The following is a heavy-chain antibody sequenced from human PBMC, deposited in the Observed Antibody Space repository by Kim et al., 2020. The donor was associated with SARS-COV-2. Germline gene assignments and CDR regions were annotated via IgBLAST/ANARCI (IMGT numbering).Heavy chain of an antibody. V-gene: IGHV1-46*01. D-gene: IGHD5-18*01. CDR1: GYTFTTYY. J-gene: IGHJ6*02. Sequence: ASVKVSCKASGYTFTTYYMHWVRQAPGQGLEWMGIINPSGGRTSYAQKFQGRVTMTRDTSTSTAYMELSSLRSEDTAVYYCARPSQGDSYGQTYYYYYGMDVWGQGTTVTVSS. CDR2: INPSGGRT. CDR3: ARPSQGDSYGQTYYYYYGMDV.